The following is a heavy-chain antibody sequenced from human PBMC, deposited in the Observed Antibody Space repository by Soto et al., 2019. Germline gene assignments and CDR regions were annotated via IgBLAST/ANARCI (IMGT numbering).Heavy chain of an antibody. J-gene: IGHJ4*02. Sequence: QIQLVQSGAEVKKPGASVKVSCKASGYIFTSQGISWVRQAPGQGLEWMGWISTYNGNPNYAQKLQGRVTMTTNTSTTTAFLELRSLTSDDTAVYYCARGRTRALDYWGQVTPVIVSS. D-gene: IGHD1-7*01. CDR1: GYIFTSQG. CDR2: ISTYNGNP. CDR3: ARGRTRALDY. V-gene: IGHV1-18*01.